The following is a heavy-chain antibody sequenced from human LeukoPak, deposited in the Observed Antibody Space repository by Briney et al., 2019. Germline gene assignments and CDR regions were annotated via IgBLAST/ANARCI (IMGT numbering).Heavy chain of an antibody. CDR3: ARSLRSGGSDPLQNRFDP. CDR2: INPNSGGT. Sequence: ASVKVSCKASGYTFTGYYMHWVRQAPGQGLEWMGWINPNSGGTNYAQKFQGRVTMTRDTSISTAYMELSRLRSDDTAVYYCARSLRSGGSDPLQNRFDPWGQGTLVTVSS. D-gene: IGHD2-15*01. V-gene: IGHV1-2*02. CDR1: GYTFTGYY. J-gene: IGHJ5*02.